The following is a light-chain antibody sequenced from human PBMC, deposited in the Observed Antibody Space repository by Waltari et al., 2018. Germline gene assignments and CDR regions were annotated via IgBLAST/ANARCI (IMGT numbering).Light chain of an antibody. V-gene: IGLV3-19*01. CDR3: CSYAGNSHWI. J-gene: IGLJ2*01. CDR1: GLRSYY. Sequence: SSELTQDPAVSVAMGQTVTITCPGNGLRSYYASWYQQRPGQAPILIMYDKNNRPSGVPDRFSGSNSDNTASLTITGAQAEDEADYYCCSYAGNSHWIFGGGTKLTVL. CDR2: DKN.